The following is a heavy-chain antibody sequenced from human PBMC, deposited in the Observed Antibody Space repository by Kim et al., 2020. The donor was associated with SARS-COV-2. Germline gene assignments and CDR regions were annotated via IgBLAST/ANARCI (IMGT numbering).Heavy chain of an antibody. CDR1: GGSISSSSYY. CDR2: IYYSGST. D-gene: IGHD6-19*01. V-gene: IGHV4-39*01. CDR3: ARLPRIIAVAGTVDY. J-gene: IGHJ4*02. Sequence: SETLSLTCTVSGGSISSSSYYWGWIRQPPGKGLEWIGSIYYSGSTYYNPSLKSRVTISVDTSKNQFSLKLSSVTAADTAVYYCARLPRIIAVAGTVDYWGQGTLVTVSS.